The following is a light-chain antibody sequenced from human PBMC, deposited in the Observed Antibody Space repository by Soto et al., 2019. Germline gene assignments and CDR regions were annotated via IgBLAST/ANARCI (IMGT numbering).Light chain of an antibody. CDR3: QQCSTYPWT. CDR1: ESISSW. J-gene: IGKJ1*01. V-gene: IGKV1-5*03. Sequence: DIQMTQSPSTLSASVGDRITITCRASESISSWLAWYQQKPGKAPKLLIYKASTLESGVPSRFSGSESGTQFTLTISSLQPDDFATYFCQQCSTYPWTFGQGTKVEVK. CDR2: KAS.